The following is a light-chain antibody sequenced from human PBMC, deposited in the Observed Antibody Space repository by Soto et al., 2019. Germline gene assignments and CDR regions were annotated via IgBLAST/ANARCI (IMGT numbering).Light chain of an antibody. Sequence: EVGMTQSPATLSVSPGERVTLSCTSSQSVADNLAWFQQKPGQGPRLLIYGASTRATGIPGRFSGSGSETDFTLTVSSLRSEDSAVYYCQQYNYWPITFGQGTRPEIK. J-gene: IGKJ5*01. CDR1: QSVADN. V-gene: IGKV3-15*01. CDR2: GAS. CDR3: QQYNYWPIT.